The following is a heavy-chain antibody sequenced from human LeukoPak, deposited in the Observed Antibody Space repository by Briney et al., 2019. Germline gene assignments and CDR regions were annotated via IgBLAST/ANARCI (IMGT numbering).Heavy chain of an antibody. CDR1: GFTFSSYA. CDR3: ARDRVVVVPAAVHYYYYGMDV. CDR2: ISYDGSNK. D-gene: IGHD2-2*01. V-gene: IGHV3-30-3*01. Sequence: GGSLRLSCAASGFTFSSYAMHWVRQAPGKGLEWVAVISYDGSNKYYADSVKGRFTISRDNSKNTLYLQMNSLRAEDTAVYYCARDRVVVVPAAVHYYYYGMDVWGQGTTVTVSS. J-gene: IGHJ6*02.